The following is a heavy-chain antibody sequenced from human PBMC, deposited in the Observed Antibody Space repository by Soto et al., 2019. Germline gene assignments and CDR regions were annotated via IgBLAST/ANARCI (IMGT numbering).Heavy chain of an antibody. CDR3: AKDAVPYNGKWDWFDP. Sequence: DEQLLESGGGLVQPGGSLTLSCAASRFTFSDYAMSWVRQAPGKGLEWVSAIGGGRADTYYADSVKGRFTISRDNSKNTLYLQMNSLRDEDTAVYYCAKDAVPYNGKWDWFDPWGQGTLVTVSS. D-gene: IGHD1-26*01. V-gene: IGHV3-23*01. CDR1: RFTFSDYA. J-gene: IGHJ5*02. CDR2: IGGGRADT.